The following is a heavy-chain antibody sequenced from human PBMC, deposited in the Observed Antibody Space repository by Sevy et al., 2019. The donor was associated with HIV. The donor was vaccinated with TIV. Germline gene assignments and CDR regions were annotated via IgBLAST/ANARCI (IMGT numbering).Heavy chain of an antibody. V-gene: IGHV3-30*18. CDR1: AFTFSTYA. J-gene: IGHJ6*02. Sequence: GGYLRLSCAASAFTFSTYAMHWVRQAPGKGLEWVAVVSYDGGNRHYADSVKGRFTISRDNSKNTLYLQMNSLRGEDTAVYYCAKDAGGCSGGNCSGATNYYGMDVWGQGTTVTVSS. CDR3: AKDAGGCSGGNCSGATNYYGMDV. CDR2: VSYDGGNR. D-gene: IGHD2-15*01.